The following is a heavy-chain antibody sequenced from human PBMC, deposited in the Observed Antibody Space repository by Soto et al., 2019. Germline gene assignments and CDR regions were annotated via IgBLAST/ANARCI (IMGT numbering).Heavy chain of an antibody. CDR2: ISAYNGNT. CDR1: GYTFTSYG. J-gene: IGHJ6*02. V-gene: IGHV1-18*01. Sequence: GESLKISCKASGYTFTSYGISWVRQAPGQGLEWMGWISAYNGNTNYAQKLQGRVTMTTDTSTSTAYMELRSLRSDDTAVYYCAIDYSNYYYGMDVWGQGTTVTVSS. D-gene: IGHD4-4*01. CDR3: AIDYSNYYYGMDV.